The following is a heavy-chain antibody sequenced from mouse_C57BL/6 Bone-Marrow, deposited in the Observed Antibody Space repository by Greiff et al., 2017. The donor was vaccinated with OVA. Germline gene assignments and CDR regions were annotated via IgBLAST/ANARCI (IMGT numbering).Heavy chain of an antibody. D-gene: IGHD2-3*01. V-gene: IGHV5-6*01. J-gene: IGHJ4*01. CDR3: ARLDGYYAMDY. CDR1: GFTFSSYG. Sequence: EVQLQESGGDLVKPGGSLKLSCAASGFTFSSYGMSWVRQTPDKRLEWVATISSGGSYTYYPDSVKGRFTISRDNAKNTLYLQMSSLKSEDTAMYYCARLDGYYAMDYWGQGTSVTVSS. CDR2: ISSGGSYT.